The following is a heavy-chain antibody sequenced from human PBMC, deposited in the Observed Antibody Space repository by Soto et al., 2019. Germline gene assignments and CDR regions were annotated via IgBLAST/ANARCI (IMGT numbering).Heavy chain of an antibody. V-gene: IGHV1-69*01. CDR1: GGTFSSYA. CDR3: ARTMTGYHYYYYGMDV. Sequence: QVQLVQSGAEVKKPGSSVKVSCKASGGTFSSYAISWVRQAPGQGLEWMGGIIPIFGTANYAQKFQGRVTITADESTSTGYMEVSSVRSEDTAVYYCARTMTGYHYYYYGMDVWGQGTTVTVSS. CDR2: IIPIFGTA. D-gene: IGHD3-9*01. J-gene: IGHJ6*02.